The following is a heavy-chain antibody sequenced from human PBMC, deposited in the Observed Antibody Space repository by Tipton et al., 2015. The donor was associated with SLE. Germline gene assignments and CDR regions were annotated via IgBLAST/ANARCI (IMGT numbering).Heavy chain of an antibody. Sequence: TLSLTCTVSGDSISSGTYYWSWIRQPAGRGLEWVGHIHFTGTTTYNSSPKSRVTISVETSRNQFSLKLSSVTAADTAVYYCAREGSYDPSYYGMDFWGQGTTVTVSS. CDR2: IHFTGTT. D-gene: IGHD5-12*01. CDR1: GDSISSGTYY. V-gene: IGHV4-61*10. J-gene: IGHJ6*02. CDR3: AREGSYDPSYYGMDF.